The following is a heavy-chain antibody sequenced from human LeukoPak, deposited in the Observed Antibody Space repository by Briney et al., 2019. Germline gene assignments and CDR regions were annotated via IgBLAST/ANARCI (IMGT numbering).Heavy chain of an antibody. CDR2: INHSGST. CDR3: ARFGREYYYDSSGYLDY. V-gene: IGHV4-34*01. D-gene: IGHD3-22*01. CDR1: GGSFSGYY. J-gene: IGHJ4*02. Sequence: SETLSLTCAVYGGSFSGYYWSWIRQPPGKGLEWIGEINHSGSTNYNPSLKSRVTISVDTSKNQFSLKLSSVTAADTAVYYCARFGREYYYDSSGYLDYWGQGTLVTVSS.